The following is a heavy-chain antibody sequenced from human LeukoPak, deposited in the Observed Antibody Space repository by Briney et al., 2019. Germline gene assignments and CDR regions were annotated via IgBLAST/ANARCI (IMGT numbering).Heavy chain of an antibody. CDR1: GYTLTELS. Sequence: ASVKVSCKVSGYTLTELSMHWVRQAPGKGLEWMGGFDPEDGETIYAQKFQGRVTMTEDTSTDTAYMELSSLRSEDTAVYYCATEPSVVLRFLEWLFSWGQGTLVTLSS. J-gene: IGHJ4*02. V-gene: IGHV1-24*01. CDR3: ATEPSVVLRFLEWLFS. D-gene: IGHD3-3*01. CDR2: FDPEDGET.